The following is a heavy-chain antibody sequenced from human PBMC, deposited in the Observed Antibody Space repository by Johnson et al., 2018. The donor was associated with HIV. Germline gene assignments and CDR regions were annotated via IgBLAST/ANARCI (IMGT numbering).Heavy chain of an antibody. CDR1: GFTFSSYG. J-gene: IGHJ3*01. D-gene: IGHD3-3*01. CDR3: GKDLGERECEVWSSYSHDFGLVLPCQDPRGVVGTFDF. V-gene: IGHV3-30*18. CDR2: ISFTGLKK. Sequence: QLVESGGGVVQPGRSLRLSCAASGFTFSSYGMAWVRQAPGKGLEWVTVISFTGLKKYYADSVKGRFTISRDNSKGTLYLQMDGLRPEDTALYYCGKDLGERECEVWSSYSHDFGLVLPCQDPRGVVGTFDFWDQGTMVAVSS.